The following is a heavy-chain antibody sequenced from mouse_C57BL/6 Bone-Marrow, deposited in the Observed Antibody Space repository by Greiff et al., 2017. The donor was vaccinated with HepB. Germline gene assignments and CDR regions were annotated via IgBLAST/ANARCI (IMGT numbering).Heavy chain of an antibody. Sequence: DVMLVESGGDLVKPGGSLKLSCAASGFTFSSYGMSWVRQTPDKRLEWVATISSGGSYTYYPDSVKGRFTISRDNAKNTLYLQMSSLKSEDTAMYYCARPLIYYGAYWGQGTLVTVSA. CDR1: GFTFSSYG. D-gene: IGHD2-1*01. J-gene: IGHJ3*01. CDR3: ARPLIYYGAY. CDR2: ISSGGSYT. V-gene: IGHV5-6*02.